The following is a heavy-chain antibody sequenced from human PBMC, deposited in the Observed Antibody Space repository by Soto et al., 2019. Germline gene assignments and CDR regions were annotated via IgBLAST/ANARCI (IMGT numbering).Heavy chain of an antibody. J-gene: IGHJ4*02. CDR2: ISKSSGSI. CDR3: VRDLYWSFDY. CDR1: GFIFTSYT. V-gene: IGHV3-48*01. D-gene: IGHD3-3*01. Sequence: EVQLVESGGGLIQPGGSLRLSCAASGFIFTSYTMNWVRQAPGKGLEWIAYISKSSGSISYADSVKGRFTISRDNAKNSLSLQMNSVRVEDTAFYYCVRDLYWSFDYWGQGTLVTISS.